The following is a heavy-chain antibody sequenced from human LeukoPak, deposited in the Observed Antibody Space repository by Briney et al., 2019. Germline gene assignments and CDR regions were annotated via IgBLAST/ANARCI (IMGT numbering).Heavy chain of an antibody. CDR2: ITNSGSTI. Sequence: GGSLRLSCTVSGFTFSIFEMNWVRQAPGKGLEWVAYITNSGSTIDYADSVKGRFTISRDNARNSLYLQMSSLRAEDTAVYYCVRGGGPSYKYNAFDIWGQGTVVTVSS. V-gene: IGHV3-48*03. CDR3: VRGGGPSYKYNAFDI. J-gene: IGHJ3*02. D-gene: IGHD2-15*01. CDR1: GFTFSIFE.